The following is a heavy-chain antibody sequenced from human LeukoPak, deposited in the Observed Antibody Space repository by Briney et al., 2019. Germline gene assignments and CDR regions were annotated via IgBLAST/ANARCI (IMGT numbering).Heavy chain of an antibody. V-gene: IGHV1-69*05. CDR3: ARTDSSGYEFDY. J-gene: IGHJ4*02. Sequence: SVKVSCKASGGTLSSYAISWVRQAPGQGLEWMGGIIPIFGTANYAQKFQGRVTVTTDESTSTAYMELSSLRSEDTAVYYCARTDSSGYEFDYWGQGTLVTVSS. CDR1: GGTLSSYA. CDR2: IIPIFGTA. D-gene: IGHD3-22*01.